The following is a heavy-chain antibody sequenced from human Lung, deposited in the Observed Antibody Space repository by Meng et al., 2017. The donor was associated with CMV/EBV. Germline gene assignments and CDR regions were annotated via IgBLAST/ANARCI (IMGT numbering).Heavy chain of an antibody. CDR3: ARTIVVRKLYTSVSPLFDY. J-gene: IGHJ4*02. Sequence: SXTLSLXCTVSGGSVSSSNYCWSWIRQSPEKGLEWIGYIYYSVDTNYSPSLESRVIMSVNTSKKQFSLKLTPVTAADTAEYYCARTIVVRKLYTSVSPLFDYWGQGXLVTVSS. D-gene: IGHD4/OR15-4a*01. CDR2: IYYSVDT. V-gene: IGHV4-61*01. CDR1: GGSVSSSNYC.